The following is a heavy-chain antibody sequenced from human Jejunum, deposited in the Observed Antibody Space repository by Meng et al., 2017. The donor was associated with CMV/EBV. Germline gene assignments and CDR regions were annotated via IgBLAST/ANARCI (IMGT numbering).Heavy chain of an antibody. CDR3: ARDLNHSYGYYFHY. CDR2: IYGGNT. Sequence: VQPQESGPGLVKSSETLPIPCTLSCGSISTDYWSWIRQPPGKGLEWIGYIYGGNTNYNPSLKSRVTISVDTSKNQFSLSLTSVTAADTAVYYCARDLNHSYGYYFHYWGQGTLVTVSS. D-gene: IGHD5-18*01. V-gene: IGHV4-59*01. J-gene: IGHJ4*02. CDR1: CGSISTDY.